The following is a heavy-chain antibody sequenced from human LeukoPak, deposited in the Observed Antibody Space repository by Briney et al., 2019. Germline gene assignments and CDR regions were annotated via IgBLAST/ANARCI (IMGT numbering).Heavy chain of an antibody. J-gene: IGHJ4*02. D-gene: IGHD5-18*01. CDR1: GYSISSGYY. CDR3: AGVGYNLDY. CDR2: IYYSGST. V-gene: IGHV4-61*01. Sequence: SETLSLTCAVSGYSISSGYYWGWIRQPPGKGLEWIGYIYYSGSTNYNPSLKSRVTISVDTSKNQFSLKLSSVTAADTAVYYCAGVGYNLDYWGQGTLVTVSS.